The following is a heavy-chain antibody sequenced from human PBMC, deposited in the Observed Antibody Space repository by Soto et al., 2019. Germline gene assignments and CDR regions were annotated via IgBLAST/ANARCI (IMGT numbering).Heavy chain of an antibody. D-gene: IGHD3-22*01. CDR2: ISSSGSTI. CDR3: ARGRYGDYLIDY. Sequence: GGSLRLSCEVSGFTFISYSMNWVRQAPGEGLEWISYISSSGSTIYYADSVKGRFTISRDNAKNSLYLQMNSLRAEDTAIYYCARGRYGDYLIDYWGQGTLVTVSS. J-gene: IGHJ4*02. V-gene: IGHV3-48*01. CDR1: GFTFISYS.